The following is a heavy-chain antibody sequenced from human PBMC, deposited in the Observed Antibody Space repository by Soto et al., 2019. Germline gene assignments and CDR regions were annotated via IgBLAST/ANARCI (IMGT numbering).Heavy chain of an antibody. CDR1: GGSISSYY. V-gene: IGHV4-59*08. CDR2: IYYSGST. Sequence: PSETLSLTCTVSGGSISSYYWSWIRQPPGKGLEWIGYIYYSGSTNYNPSLKSRVTISVDTSKNQFSLKLSSVTAADTAVYYCARQGSGYAGDYYFNNGGKGTLVTVYS. CDR3: ARQGSGYAGDYYFNN. J-gene: IGHJ4*02. D-gene: IGHD5-12*01.